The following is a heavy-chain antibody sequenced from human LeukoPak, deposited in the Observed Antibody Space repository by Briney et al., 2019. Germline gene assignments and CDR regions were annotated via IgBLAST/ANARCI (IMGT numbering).Heavy chain of an antibody. Sequence: ASVKVSCKASGGTFSSYAISWVRQAPGQGLEWMGGIIPIFGTANYAQKFQGRVTITTDESTSTAYMELSSLRSEDTAVYYCASLEAYSGSYYFDYWGQGTLVTVSS. V-gene: IGHV1-69*05. CDR3: ASLEAYSGSYYFDY. J-gene: IGHJ4*02. CDR1: GGTFSSYA. CDR2: IIPIFGTA. D-gene: IGHD1-26*01.